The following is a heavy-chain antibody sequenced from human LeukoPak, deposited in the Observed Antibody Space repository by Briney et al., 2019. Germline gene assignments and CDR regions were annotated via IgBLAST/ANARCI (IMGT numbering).Heavy chain of an antibody. CDR2: ISSNGGST. J-gene: IGHJ4*02. D-gene: IGHD3-3*01. CDR3: VKDTYYDSWSFDY. V-gene: IGHV3-64D*09. CDR1: GFTFSSYA. Sequence: RAGGSLRLSCSASGFTFSSYAMHGVRPAPGKGLEYLSGISSNGGSTYYADSVMGRFTISRDNSKNTLYLQMSSLRAEDTAVYYCVKDTYYDSWSFDYWGPGTLVTVSS.